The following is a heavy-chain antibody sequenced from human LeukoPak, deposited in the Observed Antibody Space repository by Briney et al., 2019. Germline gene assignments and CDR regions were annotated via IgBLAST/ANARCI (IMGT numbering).Heavy chain of an antibody. Sequence: PGGSLRLSCAASGFTVSSNYMSWVRQAPGKGLEWVSVIYSGGSTYYADSVKGRFTISRDNSKNTLYLQMNSLRAEDTAVYYCARDPYYDDSSGRDYWGQGTLVTVSS. CDR3: ARDPYYDDSSGRDY. J-gene: IGHJ4*02. CDR1: GFTVSSNY. V-gene: IGHV3-66*02. D-gene: IGHD3-22*01. CDR2: IYSGGST.